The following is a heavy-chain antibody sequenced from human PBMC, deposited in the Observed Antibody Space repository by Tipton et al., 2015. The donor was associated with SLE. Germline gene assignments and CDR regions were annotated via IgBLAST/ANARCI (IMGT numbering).Heavy chain of an antibody. CDR3: ARHLGVIVAFEV. D-gene: IGHD3-10*01. Sequence: TLSLTCAVSGASITSSDWWSWVRQPPGKGLEYIGEIHHRGSTNYNPSLKSRVTISLDTSKNQFSLRLSSVTAADTAVYYCARHLGVIVAFEVWGQGTVLTVSS. J-gene: IGHJ3*01. CDR1: GASITSSDW. V-gene: IGHV4-4*02. CDR2: IHHRGST.